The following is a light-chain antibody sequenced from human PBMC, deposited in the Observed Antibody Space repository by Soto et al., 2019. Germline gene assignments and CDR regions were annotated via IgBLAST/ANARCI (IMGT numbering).Light chain of an antibody. J-gene: IGKJ5*01. CDR2: DAS. Sequence: DIQMTQSPSTLSASVGDRVTITCRASQSITSWLAWYQQKQGKAPNLLIYDASSLESRVPSRFSGSGSGTEFTLTISSLQPDDFATYYCQQYNSYPITFGQGTRLEIK. CDR3: QQYNSYPIT. CDR1: QSITSW. V-gene: IGKV1-5*01.